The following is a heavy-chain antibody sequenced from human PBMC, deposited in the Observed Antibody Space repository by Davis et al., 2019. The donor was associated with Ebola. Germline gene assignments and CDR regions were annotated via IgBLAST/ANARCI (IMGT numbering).Heavy chain of an antibody. Sequence: PGGSLRLSCTISARFISSHYWSWIRQPPGRGLAWIGYIYATVDTNYNPSLKSRVSISIGTAKNQFSLNLTSVTAADTAVYFCARGLQGVMAFAPWGQGTLVTVSS. CDR2: IYATVDT. CDR1: ARFISSHY. J-gene: IGHJ5*02. V-gene: IGHV4-59*11. D-gene: IGHD3-10*01. CDR3: ARGLQGVMAFAP.